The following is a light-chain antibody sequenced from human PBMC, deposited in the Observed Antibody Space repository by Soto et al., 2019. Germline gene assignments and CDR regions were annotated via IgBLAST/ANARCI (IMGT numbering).Light chain of an antibody. CDR2: EVS. CDR1: SSDVGGYNY. J-gene: IGLJ2*01. V-gene: IGLV2-8*01. Sequence: QSALTQPPSASGSPGQSVTISCTGTSSDVGGYNYVSWYQQHPGKAPKLMIYEVSKRPLGVPDRFSGSKSGNTASLTVSGLQAEDEADYYCSSYAGSNSHVVFGGGTKVTVL. CDR3: SSYAGSNSHVV.